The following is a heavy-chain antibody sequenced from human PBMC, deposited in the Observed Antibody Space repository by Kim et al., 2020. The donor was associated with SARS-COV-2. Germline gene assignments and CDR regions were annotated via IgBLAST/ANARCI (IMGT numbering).Heavy chain of an antibody. CDR3: ARGLAYRPLNWFDP. CDR2: INHSGST. Sequence: SETLSLTCAVYGGSFSGYYWSWIRQPPGKGLEWIGEINHSGSTNYNPSLKSRVTISVDTSKNQFSLKLSSVTAADTAVYYCARGLAYRPLNWFDPWGQGTLVTVSS. J-gene: IGHJ5*02. D-gene: IGHD3-16*01. V-gene: IGHV4-34*01. CDR1: GGSFSGYY.